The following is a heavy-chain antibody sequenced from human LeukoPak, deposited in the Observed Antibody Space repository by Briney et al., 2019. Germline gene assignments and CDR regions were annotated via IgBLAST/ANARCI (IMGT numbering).Heavy chain of an antibody. CDR2: IYYSGST. J-gene: IGHJ4*02. D-gene: IGHD3-3*01. CDR3: ASRLHYDFWSGYDTGR. V-gene: IGHV4-39*01. CDR1: GGSISSSSYY. Sequence: SETLSLTCTVSGGSISSSSYYWGWIRQPPGKGLEWIVSIYYSGSTYYNPSLKSRVTISVDTSKNQFSLKLSSVTAADTAVYYCASRLHYDFWSGYDTGRWGQGTLVTVSS.